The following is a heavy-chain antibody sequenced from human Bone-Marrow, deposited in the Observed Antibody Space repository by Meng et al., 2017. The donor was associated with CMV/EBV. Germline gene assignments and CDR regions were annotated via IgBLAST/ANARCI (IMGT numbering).Heavy chain of an antibody. J-gene: IGHJ5*02. CDR1: GGSISSGGYY. V-gene: IGHV4-61*08. Sequence: GSLRLSCTVSGGSISSGGYYWSWIRQHPGKGLQWIGYIYYSGSTNYNPSLKRRVTMSLDTSKNQFSLKVRSVIAADTAVYYCARSNWNWFDPWGQGTLVTVSS. CDR3: ARSNWNWFDP. CDR2: IYYSGST. D-gene: IGHD1-20*01.